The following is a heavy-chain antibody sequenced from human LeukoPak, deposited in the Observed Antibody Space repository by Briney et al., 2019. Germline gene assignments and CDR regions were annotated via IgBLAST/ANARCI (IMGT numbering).Heavy chain of an antibody. J-gene: IGHJ3*02. D-gene: IGHD3-22*01. V-gene: IGHV3-7*01. CDR3: ARDLGVVVTIAAFDI. CDR2: IKQDGSER. CDR1: GFTFSSYW. Sequence: EGSLRLSCAASGFTFSSYWMSWVRQAPGKGLEWVANIKQDGSERYYVDSVKGRFTISRDNAKNSLYLQMNSLRAEDTAVYYCARDLGVVVTIAAFDIWGQGTMVTVSS.